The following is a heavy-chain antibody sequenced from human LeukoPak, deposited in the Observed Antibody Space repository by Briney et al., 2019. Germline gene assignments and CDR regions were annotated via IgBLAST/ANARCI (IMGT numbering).Heavy chain of an antibody. V-gene: IGHV3-21*01. J-gene: IGHJ6*03. CDR2: ISSSSSYI. D-gene: IGHD1-20*01. CDR3: ARDLITGTYAGVYYYMDV. CDR1: GFTFSSYS. Sequence: NPGGSLRLSCAASGFTFSSYSMNWVRQAPGKGLEWVSSISSSSSYIYYADSVKGRFTISRDNAKNSLYLQMNSLRAEDTAVYYCARDLITGTYAGVYYYMDVWGKGTTVTVSS.